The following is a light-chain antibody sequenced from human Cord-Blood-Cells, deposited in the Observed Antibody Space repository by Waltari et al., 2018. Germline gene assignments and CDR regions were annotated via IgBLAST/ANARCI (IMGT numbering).Light chain of an antibody. J-gene: IGKJ4*01. CDR3: QQSYSTPLT. CDR2: AAS. V-gene: IGKV1-39*01. CDR1: QSISSY. Sequence: DIQMTQYPSSLSASVGDRVTITCRASQSISSYLNWYQQKPGKAPKLLIYAASSLQSGVPSRFSCSGSGTDFTLTISSLQPEDFATYYCQQSYSTPLTFGGGTKVEIK.